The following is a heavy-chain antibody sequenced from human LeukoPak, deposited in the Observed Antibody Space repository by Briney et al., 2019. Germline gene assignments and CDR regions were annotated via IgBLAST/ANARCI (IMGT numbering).Heavy chain of an antibody. CDR1: GFTFNNFE. CDR2: VSGSGDST. CDR3: AKFWDFGDYAIDY. Sequence: GGSLRLSCAASGFTFNNFEMNWVRQAPGKGLEWVSAVSGSGDSTYYAGSVKGRFTISRDNSKNTVYLQMNSLRAEDTAVYYCAKFWDFGDYAIDYWGQGTLVTVSS. D-gene: IGHD4-17*01. J-gene: IGHJ4*02. V-gene: IGHV3-23*01.